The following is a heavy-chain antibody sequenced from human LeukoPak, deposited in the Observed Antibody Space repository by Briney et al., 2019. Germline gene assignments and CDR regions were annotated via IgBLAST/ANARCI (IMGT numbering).Heavy chain of an antibody. V-gene: IGHV4-34*01. D-gene: IGHD5-12*01. Sequence: PSETLSLTCAVYGGAFSGNYWYWLRQPQGQGLEWDGDINDSGNTNYNPSLKSRVTLSVDTTKTQFSLKLSSVTAADSAIYYCARGLGDSGYDFLVYWGQGSLVTVSS. J-gene: IGHJ4*02. CDR1: GGAFSGNY. CDR3: ARGLGDSGYDFLVY. CDR2: INDSGNT.